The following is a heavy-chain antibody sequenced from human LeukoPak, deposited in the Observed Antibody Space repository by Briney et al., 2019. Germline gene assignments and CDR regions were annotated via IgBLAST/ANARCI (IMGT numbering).Heavy chain of an antibody. CDR1: GFTFSSYG. Sequence: GGSLRLSCAAPGFTFSSYGMHWVRQAPGKGLEWVAVIWYDGSNKYYADSVKGRFTISRDNSKNTLYLQMNSLRAEDTAVYYCARDYYDSSGYKVDWGQGTLVTVSS. D-gene: IGHD3-22*01. CDR3: ARDYYDSSGYKVD. V-gene: IGHV3-33*01. J-gene: IGHJ4*02. CDR2: IWYDGSNK.